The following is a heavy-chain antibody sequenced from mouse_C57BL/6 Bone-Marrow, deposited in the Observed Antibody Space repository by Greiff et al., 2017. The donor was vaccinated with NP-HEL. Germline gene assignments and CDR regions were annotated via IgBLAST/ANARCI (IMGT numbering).Heavy chain of an antibody. CDR1: GYTFTSYW. Sequence: VKLLESGTELVKPGASVKLSCKASGYTFTSYWMHWVKQRPGQGLEWIGNINPSNGGTNYNEKFKSKATLTVDKSSSTAYMQLSSLTSEDSAVYYCARPHYYGSSSWFAYWGQGTLVTVSA. CDR2: INPSNGGT. CDR3: ARPHYYGSSSWFAY. V-gene: IGHV1-53*01. J-gene: IGHJ3*01. D-gene: IGHD1-1*01.